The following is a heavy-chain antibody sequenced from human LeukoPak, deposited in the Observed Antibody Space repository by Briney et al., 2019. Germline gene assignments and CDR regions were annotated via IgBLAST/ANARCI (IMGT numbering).Heavy chain of an antibody. V-gene: IGHV3-53*01. CDR3: ARSRDGYKRFDS. CDR1: GFTVSDNY. Sequence: GGSLRLSCAASGFTVSDNYMSWVRQAPGKGLEWVSVVYSGDNTYYADSVKGRFTISRDNSKNTLYLQMNSLRAEDTAVYFCARSRDGYKRFDSWGQGTLVTVSS. D-gene: IGHD5-24*01. CDR2: VYSGDNT. J-gene: IGHJ4*02.